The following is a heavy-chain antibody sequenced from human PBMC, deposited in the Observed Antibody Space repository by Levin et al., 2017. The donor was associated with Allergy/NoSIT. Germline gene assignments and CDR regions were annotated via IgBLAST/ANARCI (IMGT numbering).Heavy chain of an antibody. CDR2: ISATDGAT. CDR3: AKGGYDSDKSHFYRLAKTFDN. J-gene: IGHJ4*02. V-gene: IGHV3-23*01. D-gene: IGHD3-16*01. CDR1: GFPFINYA. Sequence: PGGSLRLSCAASGFPFINYAMNWVRQAPGKGLEWVSGISATDGATYYADSVLGRFTISRDNSKNMVYLQMNSLRAEDTAVYFCAKGGYDSDKSHFYRLAKTFDNWGQGVLLTVSS.